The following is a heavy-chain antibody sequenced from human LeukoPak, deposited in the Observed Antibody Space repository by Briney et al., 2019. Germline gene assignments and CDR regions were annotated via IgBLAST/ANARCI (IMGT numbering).Heavy chain of an antibody. D-gene: IGHD2-2*01. CDR3: ARDYQFRLDV. J-gene: IGHJ6*02. V-gene: IGHV3-30*03. Sequence: GRSLRLSCAASGFTFSSYGMHWVRQAPGKGLEWVAVISYDGSNKYYADSVKGRFTISRDNAKNSLYLVMNSLTADDTAVYYCARDYQFRLDVWGQGTTVTVSS. CDR1: GFTFSSYG. CDR2: ISYDGSNK.